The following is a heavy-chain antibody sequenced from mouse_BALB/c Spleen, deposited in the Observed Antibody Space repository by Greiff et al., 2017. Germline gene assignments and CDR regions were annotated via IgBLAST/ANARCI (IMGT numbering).Heavy chain of an antibody. CDR3: ARSGWDRPAWFAY. Sequence: VQLQQSGAELVKPGASVKLSCKASGYTFTSYWMNWVKQRPEQGLEWIGRIDPYDSETHYNQKFKDKAILTVDKSSSTAYMQLSSLTSEDSAVYYCARSGWDRPAWFAYWGQGTLVTVSA. J-gene: IGHJ3*01. CDR2: IDPYDSET. V-gene: IGHV1-69*02. CDR1: GYTFTSYW. D-gene: IGHD4-1*01.